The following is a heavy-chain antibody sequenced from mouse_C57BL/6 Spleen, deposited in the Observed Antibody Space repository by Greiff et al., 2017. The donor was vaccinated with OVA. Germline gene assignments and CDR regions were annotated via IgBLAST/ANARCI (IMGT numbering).Heavy chain of an antibody. CDR1: GFNIKDYY. Sequence: EVKLVESGAELVKPGASVKLSCTASGFNIKDYYMHWVKQRTEQGLEWIGRIDPEDGETKYAPKFQGKATITADTSSNTAYLQLSSLTSEDTAVYYCARGGSTMITKTWFAYWGQGTLVTVSA. J-gene: IGHJ3*01. V-gene: IGHV14-2*01. D-gene: IGHD2-4*01. CDR3: ARGGSTMITKTWFAY. CDR2: IDPEDGET.